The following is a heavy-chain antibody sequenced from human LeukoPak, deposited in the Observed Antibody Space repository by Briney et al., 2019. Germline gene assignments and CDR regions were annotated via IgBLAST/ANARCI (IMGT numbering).Heavy chain of an antibody. CDR3: ARGYCTASRCYPNYFDY. CDR1: VASVSSSNYY. J-gene: IGHJ4*02. V-gene: IGHV4-61*01. Sequence: SETLSLTCTVSVASVSSSNYYWSWIRQPPGKGLEWIGYIYYSGSTNYNPSLKSRVTISVDTSKNQFSLKLTSVTDADTAVYYFARGYCTASRCYPNYFDYWGQGTLVTVSS. D-gene: IGHD2-8*02. CDR2: IYYSGST.